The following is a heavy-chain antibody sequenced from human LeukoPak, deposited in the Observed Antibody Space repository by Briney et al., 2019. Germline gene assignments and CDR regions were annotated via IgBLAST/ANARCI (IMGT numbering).Heavy chain of an antibody. CDR2: ISSSSSTI. J-gene: IGHJ4*02. Sequence: GGSLRLSCAASGFTVSSYWMSWVRQAPGKGLEWVSYISSSSSTIYYADSVKGRFTISRDNAKNSLYLQMNSLRAEDTAVYYCARGRAVTMTDYWGQGTLVTVSS. V-gene: IGHV3-48*01. D-gene: IGHD5-18*01. CDR1: GFTVSSYW. CDR3: ARGRAVTMTDY.